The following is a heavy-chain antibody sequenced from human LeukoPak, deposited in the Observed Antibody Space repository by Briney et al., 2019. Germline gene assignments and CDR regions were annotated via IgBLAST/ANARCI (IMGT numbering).Heavy chain of an antibody. Sequence: ASVKVSCKASGYTFTGYYIHWVRQAPGQGLEWMGWINPNSGGTKFAQKFQGRVTMTRDTSISTAYMELSRLRSDDTAVFYCARDSGFNTIGQGYWGQGTLVTVSS. CDR3: ARDSGFNTIGQGY. J-gene: IGHJ4*02. V-gene: IGHV1-2*02. CDR2: INPNSGGT. D-gene: IGHD3-9*01. CDR1: GYTFTGYY.